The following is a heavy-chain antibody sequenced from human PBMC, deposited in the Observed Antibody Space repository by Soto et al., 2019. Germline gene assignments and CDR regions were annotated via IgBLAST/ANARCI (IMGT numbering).Heavy chain of an antibody. CDR1: GYSFSTYW. V-gene: IGHV5-51*01. Sequence: PGDSLKISCKGSGYSFSTYWIGWVRQMPGKGLEWMGIIYPVDSDTRYSPSFQGQVTISVDKSISTAYLQWSSLRASDSAIYYCARLLYDVWSASSSYAMDVWGQGTTVTVSS. D-gene: IGHD3-3*01. CDR2: IYPVDSDT. J-gene: IGHJ6*02. CDR3: ARLLYDVWSASSSYAMDV.